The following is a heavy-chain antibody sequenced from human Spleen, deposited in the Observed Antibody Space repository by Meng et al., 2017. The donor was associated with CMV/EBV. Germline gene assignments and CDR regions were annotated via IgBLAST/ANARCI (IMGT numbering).Heavy chain of an antibody. CDR3: ATVRGLGDFHFYGMDV. Sequence: SGLTLRRYAIHWVRQAPGQGLDWVGVITSDGSRKFYADSVKGRFTISRDNSNNMVYVQMNSLRPEDTAVYYCATVRGLGDFHFYGMDVWGQGTLVTVSS. V-gene: IGHV3-30*04. D-gene: IGHD3-10*01. CDR2: ITSDGSRK. CDR1: GLTLRRYA. J-gene: IGHJ6*02.